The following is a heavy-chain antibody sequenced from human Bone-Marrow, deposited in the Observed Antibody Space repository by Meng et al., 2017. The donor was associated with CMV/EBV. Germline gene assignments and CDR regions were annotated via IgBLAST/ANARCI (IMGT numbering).Heavy chain of an antibody. Sequence: ASLKVSCKASGYTFTGYYMHWVRQAPGQGLEWMGSISAYNGNTNYAQKLQGRVTMTTDTTTSTAYKELRSLRSNDTAVYYCARGLTYYDIMTLNYSGQGTLVTVSS. D-gene: IGHD3-9*01. CDR3: ARGLTYYDIMTLNY. CDR2: ISAYNGNT. V-gene: IGHV1-18*04. CDR1: GYTFTGYY. J-gene: IGHJ4*02.